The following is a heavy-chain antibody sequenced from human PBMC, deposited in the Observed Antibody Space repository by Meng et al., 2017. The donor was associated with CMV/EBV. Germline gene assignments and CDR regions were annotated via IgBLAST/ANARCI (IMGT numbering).Heavy chain of an antibody. V-gene: IGHV3-38-3*01. Sequence: GGSLRLSCAASGFTVSSNEMSWVRQAPGKGLEWVSSISGGSTYYADSRKGRFTISRDNSKNTLHLQMNSLKAGDTAVYCILSLELKSIAAAGGGWFDPWGQGTLVTVSS. D-gene: IGHD6-13*01. CDR3: LSLELKSIAAAGGGWFDP. CDR1: GFTVSSNE. J-gene: IGHJ5*02. CDR2: ISGGST.